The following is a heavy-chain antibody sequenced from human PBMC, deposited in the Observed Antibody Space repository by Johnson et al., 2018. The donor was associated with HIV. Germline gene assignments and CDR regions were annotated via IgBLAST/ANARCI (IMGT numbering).Heavy chain of an antibody. CDR3: AREKIRAFDI. J-gene: IGHJ3*02. Sequence: QVQLVESGGGVVQPGRSLRLSCAASGFSFSSYAMHWVRQAPGKGLEWVAVVSYDGSERYYADSVKGRFSISRDNSKKTMYLQMNSLRPEDTAVYYCAREKIRAFDIWGQGTMVTVSS. CDR1: GFSFSSYA. CDR2: VSYDGSER. V-gene: IGHV3-30*04.